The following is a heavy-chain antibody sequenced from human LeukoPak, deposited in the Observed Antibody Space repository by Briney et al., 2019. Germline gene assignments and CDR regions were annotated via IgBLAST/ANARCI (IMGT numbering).Heavy chain of an antibody. D-gene: IGHD3-10*01. CDR1: GGSISSGDYY. J-gene: IGHJ4*02. CDR2: IYYSGST. Sequence: SETLSLTCTVSGGSISSGDYYWSWIRQPPGTGLEWIGYIYYSGSTYYNPSLKSRVTISVDTSKNQFSLKLSSVTAADTAVYYCARTKEWFGELLATFDYWGQGTLVTVSS. V-gene: IGHV4-30-4*01. CDR3: ARTKEWFGELLATFDY.